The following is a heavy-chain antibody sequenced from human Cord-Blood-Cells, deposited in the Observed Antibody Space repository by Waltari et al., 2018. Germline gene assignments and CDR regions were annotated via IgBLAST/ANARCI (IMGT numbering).Heavy chain of an antibody. CDR3: ARRGRGDYAFDI. CDR2: IYYSGST. V-gene: IGHV4-39*01. D-gene: IGHD2-21*02. Sequence: QLQLQESGPGLVKPSETLSLTCTVSGGSISSSSYYWGWIRQPPGKGLEWIGSIYYSGSTYYNPFLKSRVTISVDTSKNQFSLKLSSVTAADTAVYYCARRGRGDYAFDIWGQGTMVTVSS. CDR1: GGSISSSSYY. J-gene: IGHJ3*02.